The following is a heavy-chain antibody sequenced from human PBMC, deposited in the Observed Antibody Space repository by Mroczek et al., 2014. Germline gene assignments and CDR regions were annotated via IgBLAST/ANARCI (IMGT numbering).Heavy chain of an antibody. CDR2: IYYSGST. J-gene: IGHJ6*03. D-gene: IGHD4-23*01. CDR1: GGSISSYY. CDR3: ARCGKPYYYYYMDV. V-gene: IGHV4-59*01. Sequence: QVQLQESGPGLVKPSETLSLTCTVSGGSISSYYWSWIRQPPGKGLEWIGYIYYSGSTNYNPSLKSRVTISVDTSKNQFSLKLSSVTAADTAVYYCARCGKPYYYYYMDVWGKGTTVTVSS.